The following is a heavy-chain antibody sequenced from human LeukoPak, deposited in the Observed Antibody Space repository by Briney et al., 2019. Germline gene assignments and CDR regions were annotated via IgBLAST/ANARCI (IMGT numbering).Heavy chain of an antibody. V-gene: IGHV1-69*01. CDR1: GGTFSSYA. CDR3: ASPTERSTYCGGDCYLTGFDY. D-gene: IGHD2-21*01. CDR2: IIPIFGTA. J-gene: IGHJ4*02. Sequence: GSSVKVSCKASGGTFSSYAISWVRQAPGQGLEWMGGIIPIFGTANYAQKFQGRVTITADESTSTAYMELSSLRSEDTAVYYCASPTERSTYCGGDCYLTGFDYWGQGTLVTVSS.